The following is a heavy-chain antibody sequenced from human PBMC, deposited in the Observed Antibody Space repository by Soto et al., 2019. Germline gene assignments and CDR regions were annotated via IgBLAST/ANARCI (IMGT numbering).Heavy chain of an antibody. CDR3: ARESDV. Sequence: TSETLSLTCTVSGDSISSRDYYWSWIRHLPKKGLEWIGYIYYNGGSYYNPSLQSRVTMALDTSKNQFSLKLRSVTAADTAVYYCARESDVWGQGTTVTVS. CDR2: IYYNGGS. CDR1: GDSISSRDYY. J-gene: IGHJ6*02. V-gene: IGHV4-31*03.